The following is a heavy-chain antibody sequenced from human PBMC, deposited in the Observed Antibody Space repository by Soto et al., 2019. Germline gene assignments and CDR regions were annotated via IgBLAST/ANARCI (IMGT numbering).Heavy chain of an antibody. CDR2: INGDGSDI. V-gene: IGHV3-74*03. J-gene: IGHJ5*02. Sequence: EVHLVQSGGGLVQPGGSLRLSCGASGFDFSNYWMHWVRQVPGRGLVWVSRINGDGSDIKYADSVRGRFTISRDNAKNTVYLQMNTPSAEDTAVYYSARDQTTGDWFDAWGQGTLVTVSS. D-gene: IGHD4-17*01. CDR3: ARDQTTGDWFDA. CDR1: GFDFSNYW.